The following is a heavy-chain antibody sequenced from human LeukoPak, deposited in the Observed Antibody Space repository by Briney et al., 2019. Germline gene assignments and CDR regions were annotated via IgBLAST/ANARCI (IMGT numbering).Heavy chain of an antibody. D-gene: IGHD3-3*01. CDR3: AAVRFLEWLSN. Sequence: GGSLRLSCAASGFTFSSYAMSWVRQAPGKGLEWVSAISGSGGSTYYADSVKGRFTISRDNSKNTLYLQMNSLRAEDTAVYHCAAVRFLEWLSNWGQGTLVTVSS. J-gene: IGHJ4*02. CDR2: ISGSGGST. CDR1: GFTFSSYA. V-gene: IGHV3-23*01.